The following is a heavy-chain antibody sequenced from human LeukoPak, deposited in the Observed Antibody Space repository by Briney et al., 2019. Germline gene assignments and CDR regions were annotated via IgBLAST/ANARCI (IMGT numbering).Heavy chain of an antibody. CDR3: ARGRDSSGYYIAGFDP. V-gene: IGHV1-69*13. J-gene: IGHJ5*02. D-gene: IGHD3-22*01. CDR1: GGTFSSYA. CDR2: IIPIFGTA. Sequence: GASVKVSCKASGGTFSSYAISWARQAPGQGLEWMGGIIPIFGTANYAQKFQGRVTITADESTSTAYMELSSLRSEDTAVYYCARGRDSSGYYIAGFDPWGQGTLVTVSS.